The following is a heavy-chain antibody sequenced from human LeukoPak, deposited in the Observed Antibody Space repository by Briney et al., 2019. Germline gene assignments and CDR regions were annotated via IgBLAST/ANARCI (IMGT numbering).Heavy chain of an antibody. CDR3: AKDGGDSPGHELFDY. Sequence: GGSLRLSCAASGFTFSSYAMSWVRQAPGMGLQWVALISGGTGATYYADSMKGRFTISRDNSKNTLYLQMNSLRPEDTAVYYCAKDGGDSPGHELFDYRGQGILVTVSS. J-gene: IGHJ4*02. CDR2: ISGGTGAT. D-gene: IGHD3-16*01. CDR1: GFTFSSYA. V-gene: IGHV3-23*01.